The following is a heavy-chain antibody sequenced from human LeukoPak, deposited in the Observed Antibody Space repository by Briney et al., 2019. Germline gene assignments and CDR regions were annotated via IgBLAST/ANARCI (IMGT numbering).Heavy chain of an antibody. D-gene: IGHD6-13*01. CDR1: GFTFSNYA. V-gene: IGHV3-23*01. Sequence: GGSLRLSCTASGFTFSNYAMTWVRQAPGKGLEWVSSLSGSGGGTRYADSVSGRFTVSRDNSKNTLYLQMNSLRAEDTAVYYCARLGSQQLIRPHWFDPWGQGTLVTVSS. CDR2: LSGSGGGT. CDR3: ARLGSQQLIRPHWFDP. J-gene: IGHJ5*02.